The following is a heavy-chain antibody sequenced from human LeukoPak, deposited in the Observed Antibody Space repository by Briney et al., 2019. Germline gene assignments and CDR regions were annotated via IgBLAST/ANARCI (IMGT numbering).Heavy chain of an antibody. V-gene: IGHV3-15*07. J-gene: IGHJ4*02. Sequence: PGGSLRLSCAASGFTFSNAWMNWVRQAPGKGLEWVGRIKSKTDGGTTDYAAPVKGRFTISRDDSKNTLYLQMNSLKTEDTAVYYCTTVDYGDCHLNYFDYWGQGTLVTVSS. CDR1: GFTFSNAW. D-gene: IGHD4-17*01. CDR2: IKSKTDGGTT. CDR3: TTVDYGDCHLNYFDY.